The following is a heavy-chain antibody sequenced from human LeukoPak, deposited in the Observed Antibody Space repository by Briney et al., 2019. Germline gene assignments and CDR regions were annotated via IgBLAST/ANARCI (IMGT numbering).Heavy chain of an antibody. CDR1: GFTFSSYA. CDR2: ISSSGGST. D-gene: IGHD3-22*01. J-gene: IGHJ4*02. V-gene: IGHV3-23*01. Sequence: GGSLRLSCAASGFTFSSYAMSWVRQAPGKGLEWVSAISSSGGSTYYADSVKGRFTISRDNSKNTLYLQMNSLRAEDTAVYYCAKHSLIVVVIDYWGQGTLVTVSS. CDR3: AKHSLIVVVIDY.